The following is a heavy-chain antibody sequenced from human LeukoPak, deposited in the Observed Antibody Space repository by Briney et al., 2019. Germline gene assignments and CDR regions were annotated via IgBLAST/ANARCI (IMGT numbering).Heavy chain of an antibody. V-gene: IGHV3-30-3*01. CDR2: ISYDGSNK. J-gene: IGHJ6*03. CDR1: GFTFSSYA. D-gene: IGHD5-12*01. Sequence: GGSLRLSCAASGFTFSSYAMHWVRQAPGKGLEWVAVISYDGSNKYYADSVKGRFTISRDNSKNTLYLQMNSLRAEDTAVYYCAKEYSGYEGDYYYYMDVWGKGATVTVSS. CDR3: AKEYSGYEGDYYYYMDV.